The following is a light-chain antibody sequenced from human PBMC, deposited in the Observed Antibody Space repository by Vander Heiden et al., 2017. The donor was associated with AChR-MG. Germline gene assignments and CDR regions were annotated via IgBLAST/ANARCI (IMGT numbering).Light chain of an antibody. Sequence: DIQMTQSPSTLSASVGDRVTITCRASQSISSWLAWYQQKLGKAPKLLIYKASRFSGSGSGTEFTLTISSLQPDDFATYYCQQYSNLWTFGQGTKVEIK. J-gene: IGKJ1*01. CDR2: KA. CDR1: QSISSW. V-gene: IGKV1-5*03. CDR3: QQYSNLWT.